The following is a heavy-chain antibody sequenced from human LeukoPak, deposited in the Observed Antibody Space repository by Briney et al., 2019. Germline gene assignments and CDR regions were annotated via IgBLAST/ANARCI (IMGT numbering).Heavy chain of an antibody. CDR1: GFTFSSYA. Sequence: PGGPLRPSCAASGFTFSSYAMSWVRQAPGKGLEWVSAISGSGGSTYYADSVKGRFTISRDNSKNTLYLQMNSLRAEDTAVYYCAEDHYYDIPGYFDYWGQGTLVTVSS. CDR2: ISGSGGST. D-gene: IGHD3-22*01. V-gene: IGHV3-23*01. CDR3: AEDHYYDIPGYFDY. J-gene: IGHJ4*02.